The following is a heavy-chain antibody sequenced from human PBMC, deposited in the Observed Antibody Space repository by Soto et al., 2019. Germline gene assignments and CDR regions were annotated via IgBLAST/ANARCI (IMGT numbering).Heavy chain of an antibody. CDR1: GYTFSRHG. Sequence: QVRLVQSGAEMKKPGASVKVSCKASGYTFSRHGISWVRQAPGQGLEWLGWITLYNGKTNYAQNFKGRVTMTADTSTTTAYMELTSLRSDDTAVYYCARVSRDTLITGAFDYWGQGALVTVSS. CDR2: ITLYNGKT. D-gene: IGHD1-20*01. CDR3: ARVSRDTLITGAFDY. V-gene: IGHV1-18*01. J-gene: IGHJ4*02.